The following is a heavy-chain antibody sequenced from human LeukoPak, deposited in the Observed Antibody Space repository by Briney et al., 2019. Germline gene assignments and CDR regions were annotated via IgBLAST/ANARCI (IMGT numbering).Heavy chain of an antibody. Sequence: PSETLSLTCAVYGGSFSGYYWSWIRQPPGKGLEWIGEINHSGSTNYNPSLKSRVTISVGTSKNQFSLKLSSVTAADTAVYYCARDYDSSGYYRTDEYYFDYWGQGTLVTVSS. V-gene: IGHV4-34*01. CDR3: ARDYDSSGYYRTDEYYFDY. CDR1: GGSFSGYY. J-gene: IGHJ4*02. CDR2: INHSGST. D-gene: IGHD3-22*01.